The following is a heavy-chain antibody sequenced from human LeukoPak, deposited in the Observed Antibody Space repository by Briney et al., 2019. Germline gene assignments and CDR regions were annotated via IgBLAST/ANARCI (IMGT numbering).Heavy chain of an antibody. V-gene: IGHV3-23*01. J-gene: IGHJ3*02. CDR2: ISGSGGST. CDR1: GFTVSSNY. Sequence: PGGSLRLSCAASGFTVSSNYMSWVRQAPGKGLEWVSAISGSGGSTYYADSVKGRFTISRDNSKNTLYLQMNSLRAEDTAVYYCAKDLLVQWLVGSDAFDIWGQGTMVTVSS. D-gene: IGHD6-19*01. CDR3: AKDLLVQWLVGSDAFDI.